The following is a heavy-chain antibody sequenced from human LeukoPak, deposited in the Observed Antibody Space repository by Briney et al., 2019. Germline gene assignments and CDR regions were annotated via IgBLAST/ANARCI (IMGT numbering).Heavy chain of an antibody. D-gene: IGHD3-22*01. CDR1: GYTFTGYY. CDR3: ARGYYYDSSGYYPFDY. J-gene: IGHJ4*02. CDR2: INPNSGGT. Sequence: GASVKVSCKASGYTFTGYYMHWVRQAPGQGLEWMGWINPNSGGTNYAQKFQGRVTMTRDTSISTAYMELSRLGSDDTAVYYCARGYYYDSSGYYPFDYWGQGTLVTVSS. V-gene: IGHV1-2*02.